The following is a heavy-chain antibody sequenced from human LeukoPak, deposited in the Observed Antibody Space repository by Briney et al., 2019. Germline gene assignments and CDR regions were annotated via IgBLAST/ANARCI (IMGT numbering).Heavy chain of an antibody. CDR1: GGSISSYY. CDR2: IYYSGST. Sequence: PSETLSLTCTVSGGSISSYYWSWIRQPPGKGLEWIGYIYYSGSTNYNPSLKSRVTISVDTSKSQFSLNLSSVTAADTAVYYCARAPAGPPYYYMNVWGKGTTVTVSS. V-gene: IGHV4-59*01. J-gene: IGHJ6*03. CDR3: ARAPAGPPYYYMNV.